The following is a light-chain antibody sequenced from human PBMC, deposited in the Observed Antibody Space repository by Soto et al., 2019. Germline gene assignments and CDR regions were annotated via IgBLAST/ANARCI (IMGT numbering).Light chain of an antibody. Sequence: QSALTQPASVSGSRGQSITISCTGTRSDVGGYNYVSWYQHHPGKAPKLLIYEVTNRPAEVSNRFYGSKSGITASLTISGQQSEDEADYYCRSYTSGSTVIFGGGTKLTV. CDR2: EVT. J-gene: IGLJ2*01. V-gene: IGLV2-14*01. CDR3: RSYTSGSTVI. CDR1: RSDVGGYNY.